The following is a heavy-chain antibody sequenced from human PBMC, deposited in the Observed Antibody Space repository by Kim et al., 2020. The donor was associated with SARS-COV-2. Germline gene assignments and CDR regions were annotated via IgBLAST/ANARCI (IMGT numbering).Heavy chain of an antibody. CDR1: GFTFSNYG. D-gene: IGHD3-10*01. CDR2: MSGSGDII. J-gene: IGHJ5*02. Sequence: GGSLRLSCAASGFTFSNYGMTWVRQAPGKGLEWVSTMSGSGDIIYYADSVKGRFTISRDNSKNTLYLQMNSLRVEDTAVYYCANSLIRIRGIMGVDPWGQGTLVTVSS. CDR3: ANSLIRIRGIMGVDP. V-gene: IGHV3-23*01.